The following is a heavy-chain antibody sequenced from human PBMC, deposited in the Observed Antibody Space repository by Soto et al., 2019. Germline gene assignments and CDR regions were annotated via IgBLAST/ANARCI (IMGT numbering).Heavy chain of an antibody. CDR3: ASGHDAYKVRY. J-gene: IGHJ4*02. CDR2: IYYTGNT. V-gene: IGHV4-31*03. Sequence: QVQLQESGPGLVKPSQTLSLTCTVSGGSISSGGTGSYWTWIRQLPGKGLEWIGYIYYTGNTYYNXSXKSXPTIAIDTSENQFSLKLTSVTAADTAVYFCASGHDAYKVRYWGQGTLVTVSS. CDR1: GGSISSGGTGSY. D-gene: IGHD1-1*01.